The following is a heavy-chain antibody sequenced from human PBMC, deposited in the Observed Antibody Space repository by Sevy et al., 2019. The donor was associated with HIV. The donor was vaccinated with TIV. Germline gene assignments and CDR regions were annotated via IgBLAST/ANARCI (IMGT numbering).Heavy chain of an antibody. V-gene: IGHV1-69*13. J-gene: IGHJ6*02. Sequence: ASVKVSCKASGGTFSSYAISWVRQAPGQGLEWMGGIIPIFGTANYAQKFQGRGTITAAESTSKAYMELSSLRSEDTAVDYCARGVVRGVMHYYYYGMDVWGQGTTVTVSS. D-gene: IGHD3-10*01. CDR1: GGTFSSYA. CDR3: ARGVVRGVMHYYYYGMDV. CDR2: IIPIFGTA.